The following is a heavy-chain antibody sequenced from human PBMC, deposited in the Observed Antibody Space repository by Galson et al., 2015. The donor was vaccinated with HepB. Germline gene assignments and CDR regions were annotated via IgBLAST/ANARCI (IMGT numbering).Heavy chain of an antibody. D-gene: IGHD3-3*01. J-gene: IGHJ2*01. CDR3: ATGATYYDFWSGYYTPDWYFDL. CDR1: GFTFSSYA. CDR2: ISYDGSNK. V-gene: IGHV3-30-3*01. Sequence: SLRLSCAASGFTFSSYAMHWVRQAPGKGLEWVAVISYDGSNKYYANSVKGRFTISRDNSKNTLYLQMNSLRAEDTAVYYCATGATYYDFWSGYYTPDWYFDLWGRGTLVTVSS.